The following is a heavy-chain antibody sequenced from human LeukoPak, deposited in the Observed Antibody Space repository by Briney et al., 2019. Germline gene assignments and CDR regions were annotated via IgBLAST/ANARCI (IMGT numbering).Heavy chain of an antibody. D-gene: IGHD1-26*01. V-gene: IGHV3-30-3*01. Sequence: GGSLRLSCAASGFTFSSYAMHWVRQAPGKGLEWVAVISYDGSNKYYADSVKGRFTISRDNSKNTLYLQMNSLRAEDTAVYYCAKDRLNDYSVSPLGDWGQGTLVTVSS. CDR1: GFTFSSYA. CDR2: ISYDGSNK. CDR3: AKDRLNDYSVSPLGD. J-gene: IGHJ4*02.